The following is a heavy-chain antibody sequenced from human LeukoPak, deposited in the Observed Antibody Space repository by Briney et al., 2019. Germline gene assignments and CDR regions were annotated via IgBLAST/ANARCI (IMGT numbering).Heavy chain of an antibody. J-gene: IGHJ4*02. V-gene: IGHV4-34*01. CDR3: AREGTYDSSGYYIHPADY. CDR1: GGSFSGYY. Sequence: SETLSLTCAVYGGSFSGYYWSWIRQPPGKGLEWIGEINHSGSTNYNPSLKSRVTISVDTSKNQFSLKLSSVTAADTAVYYCAREGTYDSSGYYIHPADYWGQGTLVTVSS. CDR2: INHSGST. D-gene: IGHD3-22*01.